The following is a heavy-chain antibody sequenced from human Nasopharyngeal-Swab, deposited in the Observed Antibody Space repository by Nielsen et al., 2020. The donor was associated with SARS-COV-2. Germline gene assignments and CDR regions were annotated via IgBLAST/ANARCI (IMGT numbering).Heavy chain of an antibody. CDR1: GGSISSYY. Sequence: SETLSLTCTVSGGSISSYYWSWIRQPPGKGLEWIGYIYYSGSTNYNPSLKSRVTISVDTSENQFSLKLSSVTAADTAVYYCARVGGSYAHYFDYWGQGTLVTVSS. J-gene: IGHJ4*02. CDR3: ARVGGSYAHYFDY. CDR2: IYYSGST. V-gene: IGHV4-59*01. D-gene: IGHD1-26*01.